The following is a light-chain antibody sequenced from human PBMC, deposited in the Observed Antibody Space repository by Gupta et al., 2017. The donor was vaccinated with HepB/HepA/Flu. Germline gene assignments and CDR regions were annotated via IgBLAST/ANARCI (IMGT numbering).Light chain of an antibody. CDR2: EVS. V-gene: IGLV2-23*02. CDR3: CSDAGSSTLV. J-gene: IGLJ2*01. Sequence: QSALTQPASVSGSPGQSITISCTGTSSDVGSYNLVSWYQQHPGKAPKLMIYEVSKRPSGVSNRFSGSKSGNTASLTISGLKAEDEADYYCCSDAGSSTLVFGGGTKLTVL. CDR1: SSDVGSYNL.